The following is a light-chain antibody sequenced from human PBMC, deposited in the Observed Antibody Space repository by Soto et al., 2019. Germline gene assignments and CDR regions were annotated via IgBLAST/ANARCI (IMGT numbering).Light chain of an antibody. CDR1: QSISSW. V-gene: IGKV1-5*03. CDR3: QQYNSYRT. CDR2: KAS. J-gene: IGKJ1*01. Sequence: DIQMPQSPSTLSASVGASVTITGRASQSISSWLAWYQQKPGKAPKLLIYKASSLESGVPSRFSGSGSGTEFTLTISSLQPEDFATYYCQQYNSYRTVGNGTKVDIK.